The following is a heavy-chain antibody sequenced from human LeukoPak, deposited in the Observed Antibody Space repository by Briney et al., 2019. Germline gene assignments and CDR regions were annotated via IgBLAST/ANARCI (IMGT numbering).Heavy chain of an antibody. CDR1: GFTFSTYW. CDR3: ARHYSYGMDV. J-gene: IGHJ6*02. V-gene: IGHV3-74*01. Sequence: QPGGSLRLSCAASGFTFSTYWMHWVRQAPGKGLVWVSRINSEGSSTTYADSVKGRFTISRDNVKNTLYLQMNSLRAEDTALYYCARHYSYGMDVWGQGTTVTVSS. CDR2: INSEGSST.